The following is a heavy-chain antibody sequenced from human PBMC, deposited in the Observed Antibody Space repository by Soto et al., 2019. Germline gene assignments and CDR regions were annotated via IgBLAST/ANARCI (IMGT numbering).Heavy chain of an antibody. J-gene: IGHJ6*02. D-gene: IGHD4-4*01. CDR2: IIPIFGTA. V-gene: IGHV1-69*13. Sequence: SVKVSCKASGGTFSSYAISWVRQAPGQGLEWMGGIIPIFGTANYAQKFQGRVTITADESTSTAYMELSSLRSEDTAVYYCATDQGTTTVTTVYYYYGMDVWGQGTTVTVSS. CDR1: GGTFSSYA. CDR3: ATDQGTTTVTTVYYYYGMDV.